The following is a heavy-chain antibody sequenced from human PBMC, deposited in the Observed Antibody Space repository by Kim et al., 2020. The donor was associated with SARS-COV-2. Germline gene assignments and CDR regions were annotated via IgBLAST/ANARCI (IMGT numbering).Heavy chain of an antibody. D-gene: IGHD2-2*01. CDR3: ARATGSAPAHWFDP. Sequence: GGSLRLSCAASGFSFSDFSMSWIRQAPGKGLEWVSYIRHSDNTIYYADSVKGRFIISRDNAKNSLFLQMNSLRGEDTAVYYCARATGSAPAHWFDPWGQGTPVTVSS. J-gene: IGHJ5*02. CDR1: GFSFSDFS. CDR2: IRHSDNTI. V-gene: IGHV3-11*04.